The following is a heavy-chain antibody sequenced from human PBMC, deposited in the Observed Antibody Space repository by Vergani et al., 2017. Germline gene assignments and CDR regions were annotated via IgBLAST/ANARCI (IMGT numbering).Heavy chain of an antibody. CDR2: LSKNNYYI. Sequence: EVQLVESGGGLVNPGGCLTLSCVASGFSLSTYTFNWVRKAPGGGLGWVSSLSKNNYYIYYADAVKGRFTISRDNAKNSLFLQMSSLKVEYTGVYYCASEMTNDGFIYLCQGTPVTV. V-gene: IGHV3-21*01. CDR1: GFSLSTYT. D-gene: IGHD1-1*01. J-gene: IGHJ4*02. CDR3: ASEMTNDGFIY.